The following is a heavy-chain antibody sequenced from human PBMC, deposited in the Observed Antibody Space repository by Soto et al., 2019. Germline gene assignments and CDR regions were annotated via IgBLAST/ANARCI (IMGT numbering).Heavy chain of an antibody. D-gene: IGHD6-13*01. CDR2: IYYRGST. J-gene: IGHJ6*02. CDR1: GGPISGYY. CDR3: ARQQLLPFYYALDV. V-gene: IGHV4-59*01. Sequence: SETLSLTCTVSGGPISGYYWSWIRQSPGKGLEYIGYIYYRGSTNYNPSLKSRVTMSVDTSRNQFSLKVNSVTAADTAVYYCARQQLLPFYYALDVWGQGTTVTVSS.